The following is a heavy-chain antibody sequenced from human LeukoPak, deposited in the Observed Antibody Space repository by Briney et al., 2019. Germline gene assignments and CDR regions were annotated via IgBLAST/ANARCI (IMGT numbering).Heavy chain of an antibody. V-gene: IGHV1-2*02. Sequence: ASVKVSCKASGYTFTGYYMHWVRQAPGQGLEWMGWINPNSGGTNYAQKFQGRVTMTRDTSISTAYTEPSRLRSDDTAVYYCARGILTYYDILTGGFWFDPWGQGTLVTVSS. D-gene: IGHD3-9*01. CDR1: GYTFTGYY. J-gene: IGHJ5*02. CDR3: ARGILTYYDILTGGFWFDP. CDR2: INPNSGGT.